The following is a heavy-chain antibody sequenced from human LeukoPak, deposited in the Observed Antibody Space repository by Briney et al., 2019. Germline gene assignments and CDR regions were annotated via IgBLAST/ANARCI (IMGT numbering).Heavy chain of an antibody. CDR1: GLTVNDNY. D-gene: IGHD4-17*01. CDR3: ARANPVYGDFDY. V-gene: IGHV3-53*01. CDR2: IFPDGQT. Sequence: GGSLRLSCALSGLTVNDNYMSWVRQAPGKGLKWVSLIFPDGQTYYADFVQGRFSISRDMSRNILFLDMSSLRAEDTAVFFCARANPVYGDFDYWGQGTLVTVSS. J-gene: IGHJ4*02.